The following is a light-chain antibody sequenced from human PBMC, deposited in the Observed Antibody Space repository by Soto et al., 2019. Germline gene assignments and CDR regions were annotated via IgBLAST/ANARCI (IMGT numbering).Light chain of an antibody. Sequence: QSVLTQPPSASGTPGQRVTISCSGSSSNIGSNTVNWYQQLPGTAPKLLIYSNNQRPSGVPDQFSGSKSVTSASLAISGLQSEDEADYYCAAWDDSLSGVVFGGGTKLTVL. CDR1: SSNIGSNT. CDR3: AAWDDSLSGVV. V-gene: IGLV1-44*01. J-gene: IGLJ2*01. CDR2: SNN.